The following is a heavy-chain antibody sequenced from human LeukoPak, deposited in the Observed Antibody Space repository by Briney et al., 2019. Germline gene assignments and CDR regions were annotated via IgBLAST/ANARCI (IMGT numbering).Heavy chain of an antibody. J-gene: IGHJ4*02. CDR1: GFTFTSYA. CDR3: AAVVRVAGKPGSSC. D-gene: IGHD6-19*01. CDR2: IVVGSGNT. V-gene: IGHV1-58*02. Sequence: SVKVSCKASGFTFTSYAMQWVRQARGQRLEWIGWIVVGSGNTNYAQKFQERVTITRDMSTSTAYMELSSLRSEDTAVYYCAAVVRVAGKPGSSCWGQGTLVTVSS.